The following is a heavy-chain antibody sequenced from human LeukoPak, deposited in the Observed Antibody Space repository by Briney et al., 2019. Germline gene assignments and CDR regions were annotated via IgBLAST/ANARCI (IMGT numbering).Heavy chain of an antibody. J-gene: IGHJ6*03. CDR1: GGSISSYY. CDR2: IYPSGST. D-gene: IGHD3-10*01. Sequence: SETLSLTCTVSGGSISSYYWSWIRQPAGKGLEWIGRIYPSGSTNYNPSLKSRVTMSVDTSKNQFSLKLSSVTAADTAVYYCARDRYGSGSYYDYYYYMDVWGKGTTVTISS. V-gene: IGHV4-4*07. CDR3: ARDRYGSGSYYDYYYYMDV.